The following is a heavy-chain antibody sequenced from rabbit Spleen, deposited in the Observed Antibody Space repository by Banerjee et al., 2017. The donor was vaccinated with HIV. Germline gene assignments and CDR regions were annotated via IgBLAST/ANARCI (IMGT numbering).Heavy chain of an antibody. CDR2: IYSGESGYT. CDR1: GFSFSSSYW. J-gene: IGHJ3*01. CDR3: ARGSATMTLVITGSSLSL. V-gene: IGHV1S45*01. Sequence: QEQLEESGGDLVEPEGSLTRTCKASGFSFSSSYWICWVRQAPGKGPEWIACIYSGESGYTYYASWAKGRFTISKTSSTTVTLQMTSLTAADTATYFCARGSATMTLVITGSSLSLWGQGTLVTVS. D-gene: IGHD2-1*01.